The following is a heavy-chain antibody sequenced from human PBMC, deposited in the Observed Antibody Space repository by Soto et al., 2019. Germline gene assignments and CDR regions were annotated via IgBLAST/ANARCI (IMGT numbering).Heavy chain of an antibody. V-gene: IGHV3-53*01. CDR2: IYSGGST. CDR3: AXDPSSGWYGYYYYGMDV. D-gene: IGHD6-19*01. CDR1: GFTVSGNY. J-gene: IGHJ6*02. Sequence: GGSLRLSCAASGFTVSGNYMSWVRQAPGKGLEWVSVIYSGGSTYYADSVKGRFTISRDNSKNTLYLQMNSLRAEDTAVYYCAXDPSSGWYGYYYYGMDVWGQGTTVTVSS.